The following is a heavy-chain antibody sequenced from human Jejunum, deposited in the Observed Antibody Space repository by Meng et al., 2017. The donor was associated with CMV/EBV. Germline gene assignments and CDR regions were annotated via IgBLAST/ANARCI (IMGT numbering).Heavy chain of an antibody. CDR2: IIPSGVAT. CDR3: ARGAETKFVSYFDS. CDR1: VYIFTDSY. D-gene: IGHD2-21*01. J-gene: IGHJ4*02. V-gene: IGHV1-46*01. Sequence: LRLVPDGAEGTRLGASWKVSCTASVYIFTDSYIHRVRQAPGQGLEGMGLIIPSGVATTYVQSLQGRVPVTRDTSTGTLYMELSSMRSEDTDIYYCARGAETKFVSYFDSWGQGTLVTVSS.